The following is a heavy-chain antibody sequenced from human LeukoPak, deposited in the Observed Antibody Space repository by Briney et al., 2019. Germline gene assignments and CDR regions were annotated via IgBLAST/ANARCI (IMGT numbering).Heavy chain of an antibody. CDR2: ISGDGGST. CDR1: GFTFDDYA. D-gene: IGHD5-12*01. CDR3: AKERDIVATITGAQTFDP. Sequence: PGGSLRLSCAASGFTFDDYAMHWVRQAPGKGLEWVSLISGDGGSTYYADSVKGRFTISRDNSKNSLYLQMNSLRTEDTALYYCAKERDIVATITGAQTFDPWGQGTLVTVSS. J-gene: IGHJ5*02. V-gene: IGHV3-43*02.